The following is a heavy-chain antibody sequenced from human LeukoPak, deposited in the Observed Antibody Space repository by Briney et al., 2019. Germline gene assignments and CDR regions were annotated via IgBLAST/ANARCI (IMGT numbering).Heavy chain of an antibody. CDR2: ISAYNGNT. CDR3: ARGVAATSAAGDFQH. V-gene: IGHV1-18*04. CDR1: GYTFTSYG. Sequence: GASVKVSCKASGYTFTSYGLSWVRQAPGQGLEWMGWISAYNGNTRYAQKLQGRVTMTIDTSTSTAYMELRSLRSDDTAVYYCARGVAATSAAGDFQHWGQGTLVTVSS. D-gene: IGHD2-15*01. J-gene: IGHJ1*01.